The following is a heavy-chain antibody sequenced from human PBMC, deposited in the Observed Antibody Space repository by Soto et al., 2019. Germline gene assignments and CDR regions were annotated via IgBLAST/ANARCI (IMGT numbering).Heavy chain of an antibody. CDR3: ARAGGYGYGEQTFDY. D-gene: IGHD5-18*01. J-gene: IGHJ4*02. CDR2: IWYDGTNT. Sequence: QVQLVESGGGVVQPGRSLRLSCAASGFTFSGYAMHWVRQAPGKGLEWVAVIWYDGTNTYYGESVKGRFTVSRDNSKNTLWLQMSSLRVEDTAVYYCARAGGYGYGEQTFDYWGQGTLVTVSS. CDR1: GFTFSGYA. V-gene: IGHV3-33*01.